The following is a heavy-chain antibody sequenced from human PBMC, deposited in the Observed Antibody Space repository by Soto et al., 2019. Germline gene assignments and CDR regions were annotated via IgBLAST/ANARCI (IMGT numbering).Heavy chain of an antibody. Sequence: QVQLQESGPGLVKPSQTLSLTCTVSGGSFSSGSYSWSWIRQLPGRGLEWMGYIYDSGSTFYRPSLKSRVNMLMDRSKNQFSLELNSVTAADTAVDYCTRGPIGRASDIWGQGTVVTVAS. CDR1: GGSFSSGSYS. J-gene: IGHJ3*02. CDR2: IYDSGST. CDR3: TRGPIGRASDI. V-gene: IGHV4-31*03.